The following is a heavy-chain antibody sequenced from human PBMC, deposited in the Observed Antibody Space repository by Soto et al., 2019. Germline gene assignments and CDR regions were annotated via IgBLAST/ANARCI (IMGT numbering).Heavy chain of an antibody. Sequence: DVQLVESGGGLVQPGGSRRLSCAASGFYITNYWMTWVRQPPGKRPEGVANVKEDGSLKFYVHSVRGRFTIGRDNAEISVYLDIPRPGGEHTAVHYCTSSSYIAHWHQAAEDYWGQGTVVTVYS. D-gene: IGHD5-12*01. CDR3: TSSSYIAHWHQAAEDY. V-gene: IGHV3-7*01. CDR2: VKEDGSLK. CDR1: GFYITNYW. J-gene: IGHJ4*02.